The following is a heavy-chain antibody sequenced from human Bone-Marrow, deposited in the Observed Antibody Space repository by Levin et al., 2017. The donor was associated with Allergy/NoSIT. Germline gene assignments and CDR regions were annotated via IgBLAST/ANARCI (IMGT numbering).Heavy chain of an antibody. D-gene: IGHD2-2*01. V-gene: IGHV3-11*01. CDR2: TSSSGSAM. J-gene: IGHJ4*02. CDR3: ARGGRGYCSSASCFDY. CDR1: GFTFSDHY. Sequence: PGESLKISCAVSGFTFSDHYMSWIRQAPGKGLEWVSYTSSSGSAMYYADSVKGRFTISRDNAKNSLFLQMNSLRAEDTAVYYCARGGRGYCSSASCFDYWGQGTLVTVSS.